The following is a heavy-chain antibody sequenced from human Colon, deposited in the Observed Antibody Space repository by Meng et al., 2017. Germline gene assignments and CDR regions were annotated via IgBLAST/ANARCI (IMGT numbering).Heavy chain of an antibody. CDR1: GYTFTSYD. Sequence: ASVKVSCKASGYTFTSYDINWVRQATGQGLEWMGWMNPNSGNTGYAQKFQGRVTITRNTSISTAYMELSSLRSEDTAVYFCGRAFSFSGGWYFDYWGQGTLVTVSS. J-gene: IGHJ4*02. V-gene: IGHV1-8*03. D-gene: IGHD6-19*01. CDR2: MNPNSGNT. CDR3: GRAFSFSGGWYFDY.